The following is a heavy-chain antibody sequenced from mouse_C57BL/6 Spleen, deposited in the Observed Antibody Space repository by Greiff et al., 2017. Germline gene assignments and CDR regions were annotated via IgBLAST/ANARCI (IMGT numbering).Heavy chain of an antibody. J-gene: IGHJ2*01. D-gene: IGHD1-1*01. CDR1: GYTFTSYW. CDR3: AITITTVVATGDY. CDR2: IHPSDSDT. Sequence: VKLRQPGAELVKPGASVKVSCKASGYTFTSYWMHWVKQRPGQGLEWIGRIHPSDSDTNYNQKFKGKATLTVDKSSSTAYMQLSSLTSEDSAVYYCAITITTVVATGDYWGQGTTLTVSS. V-gene: IGHV1-74*01.